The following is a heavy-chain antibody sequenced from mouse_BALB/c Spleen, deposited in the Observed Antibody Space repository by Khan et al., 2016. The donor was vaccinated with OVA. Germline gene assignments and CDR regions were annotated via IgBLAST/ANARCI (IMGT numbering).Heavy chain of an antibody. D-gene: IGHD3-1*01. J-gene: IGHJ3*01. V-gene: IGHV3-6*02. Sequence: EVQLQESGPGLVKPSQSLSLTCSVTGYSITSGYFWNWIRQFPGNNLEWMGYIRYDGDSNYNPSLKSRISITRDTSKNQFFLKLNSVTPEDTATYYWARGGSSGPAWFAYWGQGTLVTVST. CDR3: ARGGSSGPAWFAY. CDR2: IRYDGDS. CDR1: GYSITSGYF.